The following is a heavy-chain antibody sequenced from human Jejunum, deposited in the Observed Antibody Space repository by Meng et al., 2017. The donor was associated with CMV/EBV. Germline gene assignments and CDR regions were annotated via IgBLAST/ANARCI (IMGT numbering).Heavy chain of an antibody. CDR3: ARAHDSISNPYFDF. Sequence: PGGPFSSYAISWVRKAPGHGLEGMGGIVPLLGTVNYAQKFQGRITITTDESTSTGYMELSSLRSEDTAVYYCARAHDSISNPYFDFWGQGTLVTVSS. V-gene: IGHV1-69*05. CDR2: IVPLLGTV. CDR1: GGPFSSYA. D-gene: IGHD3-3*02. J-gene: IGHJ4*02.